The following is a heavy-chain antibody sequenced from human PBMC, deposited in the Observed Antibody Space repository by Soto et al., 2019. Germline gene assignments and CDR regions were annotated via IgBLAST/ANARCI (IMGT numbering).Heavy chain of an antibody. J-gene: IGHJ6*02. V-gene: IGHV1-18*01. D-gene: IGHD2-21*01. CDR1: GYTFTSYG. CDR2: ISAYNGNT. Sequence: ASVKVSCKASGYTFTSYGISWVRQAPGQGLEWMGWISAYNGNTNYAQKLQGRATMTTDTSTSTAYMELRSLRSDDTAVYYCARDNRKELWVEGLNAMDVWGQGTTVTVSS. CDR3: ARDNRKELWVEGLNAMDV.